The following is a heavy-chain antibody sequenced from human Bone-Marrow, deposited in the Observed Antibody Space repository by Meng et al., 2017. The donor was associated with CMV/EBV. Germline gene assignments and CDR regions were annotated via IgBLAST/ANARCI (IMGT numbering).Heavy chain of an antibody. V-gene: IGHV3-74*01. CDR1: GFTFSDYY. D-gene: IGHD2-15*01. Sequence: GESLKISCAASGFTFSDYYMSWIRQAPGKGLVWVSRINSDGSSTSYADPVKGRFTISRDNAKNTLYLQMNSLRAEDTAVYYCARVYCNGGSCSLDYWGQGTLVTVSS. CDR2: INSDGSST. J-gene: IGHJ4*02. CDR3: ARVYCNGGSCSLDY.